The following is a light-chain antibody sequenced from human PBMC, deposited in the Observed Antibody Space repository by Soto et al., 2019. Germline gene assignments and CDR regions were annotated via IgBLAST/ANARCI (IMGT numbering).Light chain of an antibody. CDR1: SSDIGAYNY. Sequence: QSALTQPASVSGSPGQSFTISCTGTSSDIGAYNYVSWYQQHPGKAPKLLIYEVTNRPSGVSDRFSGSKSGNTASLTISGLQAEDEANYYCNSYTTLSNRVFGTGTKLTVL. CDR3: NSYTTLSNRV. V-gene: IGLV2-14*01. CDR2: EVT. J-gene: IGLJ1*01.